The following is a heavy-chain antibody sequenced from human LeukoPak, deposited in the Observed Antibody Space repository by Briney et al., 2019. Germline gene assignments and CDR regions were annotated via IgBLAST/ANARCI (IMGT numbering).Heavy chain of an antibody. CDR2: ISWNGARI. CDR1: GFTFAEYT. V-gene: IGHV3-43*01. CDR3: VKDLVAASENVRGWYPMDY. Sequence: GGSLRLSCAASGFTFAEYTMHWVRQAPGKGLEWVSLISWNGARIHYGDSVKGRFTISRDNSKNSLYLQMNSLRTEDTALYYCVKDLVAASENVRGWYPMDYWGQGTLVTLSS. D-gene: IGHD6-19*01. J-gene: IGHJ4*02.